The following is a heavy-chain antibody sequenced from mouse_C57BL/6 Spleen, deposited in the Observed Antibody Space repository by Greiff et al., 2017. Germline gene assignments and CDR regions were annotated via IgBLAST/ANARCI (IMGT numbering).Heavy chain of an antibody. CDR2: ISSGGDYI. J-gene: IGHJ4*01. CDR3: TRDGSSYRGDAMDY. D-gene: IGHD1-1*01. V-gene: IGHV5-9-1*02. Sequence: EVKLMESGEGLVKPGGSLKLSCAASGFTFSSYAMSWVRQTPEKRLEWVAYISSGGDYIYYADTVKGRFTISRDNARNTLYLQMSSLKSEDTAMYYCTRDGSSYRGDAMDYWGQGTSVTVSS. CDR1: GFTFSSYA.